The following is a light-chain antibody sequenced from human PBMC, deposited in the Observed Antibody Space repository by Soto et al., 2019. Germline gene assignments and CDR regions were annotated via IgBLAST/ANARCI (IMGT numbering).Light chain of an antibody. J-gene: IGKJ5*01. CDR2: DVS. Sequence: EIVITQSPATLSFSPGERATLSWRAGQGVTTNFAWYQQKSGQSPRLLIYDVSTRATGVPARFSGTGSETDFTLTISGLQSDDSAVYFCQQYNNWPFSFGQGTRLEIK. CDR3: QQYNNWPFS. V-gene: IGKV3-15*01. CDR1: QGVTTN.